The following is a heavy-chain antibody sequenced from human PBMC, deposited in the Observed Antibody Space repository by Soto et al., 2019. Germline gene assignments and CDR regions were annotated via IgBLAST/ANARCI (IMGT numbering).Heavy chain of an antibody. J-gene: IGHJ4*02. CDR1: GFTFTRYS. CDR3: ARESEDLTSNFDY. V-gene: IGHV3-21*06. CDR2: ISSTTNYI. Sequence: GGSLRLSCAASGFTFTRYSMNWVRQAPGKGLEWVSSISSTTNYICYGDSMKGRFTISRDNAKNSPYLEMNSLRAEDTAVYYCARESEDLTSNFDYWGQGTLVTVSS.